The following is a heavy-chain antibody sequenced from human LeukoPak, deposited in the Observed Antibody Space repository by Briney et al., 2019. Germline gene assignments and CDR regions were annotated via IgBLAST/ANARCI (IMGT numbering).Heavy chain of an antibody. Sequence: GGSLRLSCAASGFTFSSYAMNWVRQAPGKGLEWVSAISGSGGSTYYADSVKGRFTISRDNSKNTLYLQMNSLRAEDTAVYYCAKGSTGSMIVVVTQYYFDYWGQGTLVTVSS. D-gene: IGHD3-22*01. CDR2: ISGSGGST. V-gene: IGHV3-23*01. J-gene: IGHJ4*02. CDR3: AKGSTGSMIVVVTQYYFDY. CDR1: GFTFSSYA.